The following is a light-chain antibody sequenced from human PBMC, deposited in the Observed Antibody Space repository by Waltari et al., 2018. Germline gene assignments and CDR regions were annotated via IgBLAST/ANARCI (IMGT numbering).Light chain of an antibody. V-gene: IGKV3-20*01. CDR1: QSVSSSY. J-gene: IGKJ3*01. CDR2: GAS. Sequence: EIVLTQSPGTLSLSPGERATLSCRASQSVSSSYLAWYQQKPGQAPRLLIYGASSRATGIPDRVSGSGSGTDFTLTISRLEPEDVAVYYCQQYGSSPIFTFGPGTKVDIK. CDR3: QQYGSSPIFT.